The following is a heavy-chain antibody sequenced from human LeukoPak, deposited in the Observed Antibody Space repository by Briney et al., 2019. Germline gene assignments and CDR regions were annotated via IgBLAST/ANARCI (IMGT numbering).Heavy chain of an antibody. CDR3: ARGGWYPESFQH. J-gene: IGHJ1*01. D-gene: IGHD6-19*01. Sequence: SETLSLTCAVSGGSISSSRSCWTWIRQPPGKGLEWIGTIYYSGSTYYNPSLKSRVTISVDTSKNQFSLKLSSVTAADTAVYYCARGGWYPESFQHWGQGALVTVSS. CDR2: IYYSGST. CDR1: GGSISSSRSC. V-gene: IGHV4-39*07.